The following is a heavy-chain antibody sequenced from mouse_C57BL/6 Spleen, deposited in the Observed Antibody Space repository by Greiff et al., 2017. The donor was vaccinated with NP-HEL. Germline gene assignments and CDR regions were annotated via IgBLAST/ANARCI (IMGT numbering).Heavy chain of an antibody. Sequence: VQLQQPGAELVRPGSSVKLSCKASGYTFTSYWMDWVKQRPGQGLEWIGNIYPSDSETHYNQKFKDKATLTVDKSSSTAYMQLSSLTSEDSAVYYCARPELGGLFAYWGQGTLVTVSA. V-gene: IGHV1-61*01. J-gene: IGHJ3*01. CDR2: IYPSDSET. CDR3: ARPELGGLFAY. CDR1: GYTFTSYW. D-gene: IGHD4-1*01.